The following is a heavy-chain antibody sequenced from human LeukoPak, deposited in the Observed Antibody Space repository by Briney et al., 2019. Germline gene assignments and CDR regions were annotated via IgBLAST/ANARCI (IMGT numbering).Heavy chain of an antibody. CDR2: INPNNDGT. J-gene: IGHJ4*02. D-gene: IGHD4-23*01. Sequence: ASVKVSRKASGYTFTNYYMHWVRQAPGQGLEWMGWINPNNDGTNYAAQKFQGRVTMTRDTSISTAYMELSSLTSDDTAVYYCARVFFYGGNSVPFDYWGQGTLVTVSS. CDR3: ARVFFYGGNSVPFDY. CDR1: GYTFTNYY. V-gene: IGHV1-2*02.